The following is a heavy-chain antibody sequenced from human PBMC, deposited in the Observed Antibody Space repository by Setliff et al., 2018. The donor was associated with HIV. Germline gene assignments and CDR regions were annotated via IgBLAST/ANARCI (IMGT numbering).Heavy chain of an antibody. J-gene: IGHJ6*03. CDR1: GFTFSSAW. CDR2: IKSKDDGGTI. Sequence: GGSLRLSCAASGFTFSSAWMSWVRQAPGKGLEWIGHIKSKDDGGTINYAAPVKGRFAISRDDSKNTLFLQMNSLRAEDTAVYYCARGSGGSREYYYCYMDVWGKGTTVTVSS. V-gene: IGHV3-15*01. D-gene: IGHD2-15*01. CDR3: ARGSGGSREYYYCYMDV.